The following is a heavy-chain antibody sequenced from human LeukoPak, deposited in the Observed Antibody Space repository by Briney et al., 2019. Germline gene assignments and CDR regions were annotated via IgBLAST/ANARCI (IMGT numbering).Heavy chain of an antibody. J-gene: IGHJ4*02. CDR1: GSTVSSNY. Sequence: GGSLRLSCAASGSTVSSNYMSWVRQAPGKGLEWVSVIYSGGSTYYADSVKGRFTISRDNSKNTLYLQMNSLRAEDTAVYYCARGYYGSGSYFGYWGQGTLVTVSS. D-gene: IGHD3-10*01. CDR3: ARGYYGSGSYFGY. CDR2: IYSGGST. V-gene: IGHV3-53*01.